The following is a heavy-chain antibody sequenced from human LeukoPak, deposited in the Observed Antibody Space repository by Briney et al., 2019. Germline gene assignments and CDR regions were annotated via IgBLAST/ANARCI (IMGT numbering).Heavy chain of an antibody. CDR3: ARDLSLFRGFDY. V-gene: IGHV1-3*01. Sequence: GASVKVSCKASGYTFTSYAMHWVRQAPGQRLEWMGWINAGNGNTKYSQKFQGRVTITRDTSASTAYMELSSLRSEDTAVYYCARDLSLFRGFDYWGQGTLVTVSS. CDR2: INAGNGNT. J-gene: IGHJ4*02. D-gene: IGHD3-16*01. CDR1: GYTFTSYA.